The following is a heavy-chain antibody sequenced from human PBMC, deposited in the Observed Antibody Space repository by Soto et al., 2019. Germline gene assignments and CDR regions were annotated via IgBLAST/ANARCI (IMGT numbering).Heavy chain of an antibody. CDR1: GVTFCSHS. V-gene: IGHV3-21*01. Sequence: GGSLRLCCAASGVTFCSHSMNWVRQAPGKGLEWVSSISSSSSYIYYADSVKGRFTISRDNAKNSLYLQMNSLRAEDTAVYYCARDPGDNWFDPWGQGTLVTVSS. CDR3: ARDPGDNWFDP. CDR2: ISSSSSYI. J-gene: IGHJ5*02.